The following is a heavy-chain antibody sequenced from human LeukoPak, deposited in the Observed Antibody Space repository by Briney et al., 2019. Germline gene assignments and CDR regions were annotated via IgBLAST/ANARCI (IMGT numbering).Heavy chain of an antibody. V-gene: IGHV4-59*01. CDR1: GGSMSSDY. J-gene: IGHJ4*02. Sequence: PSETLSLTCTVSGGSMSSDYWSWARQPPGKGREWIGYIYYKVSTNYNPYLKNRATISVETSKNQFYLKLSSVTAADKAVYYCGRGNKGYYYDSSGYAGTPFDYWGQGTLVTVSS. CDR2: IYYKVST. CDR3: GRGNKGYYYDSSGYAGTPFDY. D-gene: IGHD3-22*01.